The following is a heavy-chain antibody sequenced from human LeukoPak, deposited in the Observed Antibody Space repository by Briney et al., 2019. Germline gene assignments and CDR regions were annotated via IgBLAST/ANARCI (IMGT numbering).Heavy chain of an antibody. CDR2: INHSGST. Sequence: KASETLSLTCAVYGGSFSGYYWSWNRQPPGKGLEWIGEINHSGSTNYSPSLKSRVTISVDTSKNQFSLKLSSVTAADTAVYYCARGRGYCDGGSCDRCDYWGQGTLVTVSS. CDR3: ARGRGYCDGGSCDRCDY. V-gene: IGHV4-34*01. CDR1: GGSFSGYY. D-gene: IGHD2-15*01. J-gene: IGHJ4*02.